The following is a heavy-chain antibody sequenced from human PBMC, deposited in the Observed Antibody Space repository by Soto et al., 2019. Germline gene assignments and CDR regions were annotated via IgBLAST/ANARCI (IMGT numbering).Heavy chain of an antibody. D-gene: IGHD1-1*01. CDR2: INGDGSSA. CDR3: TRDERWVQRHGPFDM. V-gene: IGHV3-74*01. Sequence: EVQLVESGGGLVQPGGSLRLSCAASGFTFNSYWMHWVRQAPGKGLVWVSRINGDGSSADYADSVKGRFTVSRDNAKNTQYLQMNSLRAEDTAVYFCTRDERWVQRHGPFDMWGQGTVVTVSS. J-gene: IGHJ3*02. CDR1: GFTFNSYW.